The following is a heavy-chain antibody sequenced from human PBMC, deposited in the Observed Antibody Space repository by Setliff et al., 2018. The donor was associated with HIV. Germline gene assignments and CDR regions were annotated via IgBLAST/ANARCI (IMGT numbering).Heavy chain of an antibody. CDR1: GVSISSYY. CDR2: IYSSGST. J-gene: IGHJ4*02. V-gene: IGHV4-4*07. D-gene: IGHD1-26*01. Sequence: SLTCTVSGVSISSYYWSWIRQPAGKGLEWIGRIYSSGSTNYNPSLKSRVTMSVDTSKHQFSLKLSSVTAADTAVYYCARGDSGSYYTYWGQGTLVTVSS. CDR3: ARGDSGSYYTY.